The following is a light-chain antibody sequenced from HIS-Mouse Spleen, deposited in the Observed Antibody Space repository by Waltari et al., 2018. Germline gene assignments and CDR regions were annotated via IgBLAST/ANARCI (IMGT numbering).Light chain of an antibody. CDR3: YSTDSSGNHRV. CDR1: ALPNKY. Sequence: SYELTQPPSVSVSPGQTARITCSGDALPNKYAYWYQQKSGQAPVLVSYEDSKRPAGIPERVSGSSSGTMATLTISGAQVEDEADYYCYSTDSSGNHRVFGGGTKLTVL. V-gene: IGLV3-10*01. CDR2: EDS. J-gene: IGLJ2*01.